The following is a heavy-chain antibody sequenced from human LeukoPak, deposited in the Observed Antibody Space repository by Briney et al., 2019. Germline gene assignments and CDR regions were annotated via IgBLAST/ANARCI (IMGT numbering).Heavy chain of an antibody. J-gene: IGHJ6*04. V-gene: IGHV4-30-2*01. D-gene: IGHD5/OR15-5a*01. CDR3: ARGLHSTSRSLDV. CDR2: IYHSGST. CDR1: GGSISSGGYS. Sequence: SETLSLTCAVSGGSISSGGYSWSWIRQPPGKGLEWIGYIYHSGSTYYNPSLKSRVTISVDRSKNQFSLKLSSVTAADTAVYYCARGLHSTSRSLDVWGKGTTSPSPQ.